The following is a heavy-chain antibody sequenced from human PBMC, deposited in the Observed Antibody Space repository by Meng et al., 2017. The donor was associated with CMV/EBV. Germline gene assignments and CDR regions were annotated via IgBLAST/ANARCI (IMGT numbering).Heavy chain of an antibody. J-gene: IGHJ2*01. CDR2: IRYDGSNK. CDR1: GFTFSSYG. Sequence: GESLKISCAASGFTFSSYGMHWVRQAPGKGLEWVAFIRYDGSNKYYADSVKGRFTISRDNSKNTLYLQMNSLRAEDTAVYYCAKDSPIGYCSSTSCYTGWYFDLWGRGTLVTVSS. V-gene: IGHV3-30*02. D-gene: IGHD2-2*02. CDR3: AKDSPIGYCSSTSCYTGWYFDL.